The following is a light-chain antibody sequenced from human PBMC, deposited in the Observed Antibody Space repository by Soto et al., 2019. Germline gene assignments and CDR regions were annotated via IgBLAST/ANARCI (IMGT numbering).Light chain of an antibody. Sequence: EIVLTQSPGTLSLSPGERATLSCRASQSVSSNFLAWYQEKPGQAPRLLIYGASSRATGIPDRFSGSGSGTDFTLTISRLEPEDFAVYYCQQRSNWPPITFGQGTRLEI. CDR1: QSVSSNF. CDR3: QQRSNWPPIT. V-gene: IGKV3D-20*02. CDR2: GAS. J-gene: IGKJ5*01.